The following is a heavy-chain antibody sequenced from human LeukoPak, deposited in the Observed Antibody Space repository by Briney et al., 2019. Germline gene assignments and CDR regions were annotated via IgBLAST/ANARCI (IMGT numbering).Heavy chain of an antibody. Sequence: SETLSLTCTVSGGSISSYYWSWIRQPPGKGLERIGYIYYSGSTNYNPSLKSRVTISVDTSKNQFSLKLSSVTAADTAVYYCARVASYDFWSGYYHFDYWGQGTLVTVSS. CDR1: GGSISSYY. D-gene: IGHD3-3*01. CDR3: ARVASYDFWSGYYHFDY. CDR2: IYYSGST. J-gene: IGHJ4*02. V-gene: IGHV4-59*01.